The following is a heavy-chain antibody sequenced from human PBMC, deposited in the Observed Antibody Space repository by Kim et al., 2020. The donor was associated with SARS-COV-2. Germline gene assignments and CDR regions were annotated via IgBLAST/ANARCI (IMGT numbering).Heavy chain of an antibody. CDR3: VREGYASGTSGDFDY. V-gene: IGHV3-30-3*01. Sequence: GGSLRLSCLGSGFTFNTYALNWIRQAPGKGLQWVAVTSSDGSITIYADSVKGRFTISRDNSKNTVYLQMNSLSVEDTALYYCVREGYASGTSGDFDYWG. D-gene: IGHD3-10*01. CDR1: GFTFNTYA. J-gene: IGHJ4*01. CDR2: TSSDGSIT.